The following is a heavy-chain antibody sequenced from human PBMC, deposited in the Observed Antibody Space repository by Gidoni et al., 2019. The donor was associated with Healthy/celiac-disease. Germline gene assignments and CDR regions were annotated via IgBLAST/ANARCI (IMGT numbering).Heavy chain of an antibody. CDR2: INPSGGST. V-gene: IGHV1-46*01. D-gene: IGHD3-9*01. Sequence: QVQLVQSGAEVKKPGASVKVSCKASGYTFTSYYMHWVRQAPGQGLEWMGIINPSGGSTSYAQKFQGRVTMTRDTSTSTVYMDLSSLRSEDTAVYYCASYDILTGDDYWGQGTLVTVSS. CDR1: GYTFTSYY. CDR3: ASYDILTGDDY. J-gene: IGHJ4*02.